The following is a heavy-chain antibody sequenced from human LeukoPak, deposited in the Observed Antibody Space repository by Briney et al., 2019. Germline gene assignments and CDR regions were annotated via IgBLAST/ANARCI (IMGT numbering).Heavy chain of an antibody. D-gene: IGHD6-19*01. CDR3: ARGVRPGYSSGWYSDY. CDR1: GGSMNYYY. J-gene: IGHJ4*02. Sequence: SETLSLTCTVSGGSMNYYYWSWIRQPPGKGLEWIGYIYYSGSTDYNPSLKSRVTISIDTSKNQFSLKLSSVTAADTAVYYCARGVRPGYSSGWYSDYWGQGTLVTVSS. V-gene: IGHV4-59*12. CDR2: IYYSGST.